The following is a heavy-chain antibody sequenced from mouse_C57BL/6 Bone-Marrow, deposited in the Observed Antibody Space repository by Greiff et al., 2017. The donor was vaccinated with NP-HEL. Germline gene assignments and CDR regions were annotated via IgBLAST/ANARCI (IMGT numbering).Heavy chain of an antibody. CDR3: ARRYGSRFYAMDY. D-gene: IGHD1-1*01. V-gene: IGHV1-72*01. CDR2: IDPHSGGT. Sequence: QVQLKQPGAELVKPGASVKLSCKASGYTFTSYWMHWVKQRPGRGLEWIGRIDPHSGGTKYNEKFKSKATLTVDKPSSTAYMQLSSLTSEDSAVYYCARRYGSRFYAMDYWGQGTSVTVSS. J-gene: IGHJ4*01. CDR1: GYTFTSYW.